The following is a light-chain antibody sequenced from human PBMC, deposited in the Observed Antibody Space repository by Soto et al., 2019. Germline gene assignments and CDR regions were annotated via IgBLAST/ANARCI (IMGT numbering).Light chain of an antibody. CDR3: PAWDDSLNGVV. Sequence: QSVLTQPPSASGTPGQRVTISCSGSSSNIGSKSVNWYQQLPGTAPKLLMYSSNQRPSGVPDRFSGSKSGTSASLAISGLQSEDEADYYCPAWDDSLNGVVFGGGTKLTVL. V-gene: IGLV1-44*01. CDR1: SSNIGSKS. CDR2: SSN. J-gene: IGLJ2*01.